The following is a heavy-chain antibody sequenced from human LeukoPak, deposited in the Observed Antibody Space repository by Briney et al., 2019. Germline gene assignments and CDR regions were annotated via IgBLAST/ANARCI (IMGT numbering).Heavy chain of an antibody. V-gene: IGHV1-46*01. CDR3: ARDLTRSIAVAGY. Sequence: ASVKVSCKASGYTFTSYYMHSVRQTPGQGLEWMEIINPSGGSTSYAQNFQGRVTMTRATSTSTVYMELNSLRSEDTAVYYCARDLTRSIAVAGYWGQGTLVTVSS. CDR2: INPSGGST. D-gene: IGHD6-19*01. CDR1: GYTFTSYY. J-gene: IGHJ4*02.